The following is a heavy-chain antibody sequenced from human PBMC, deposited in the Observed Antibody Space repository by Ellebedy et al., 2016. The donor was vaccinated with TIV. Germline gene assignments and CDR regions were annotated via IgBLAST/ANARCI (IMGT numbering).Heavy chain of an antibody. J-gene: IGHJ4*02. CDR1: GFTFRSYD. V-gene: IGHV3-13*01. Sequence: GESLKISCAASGFTFRSYDMHWVRQATGKGLGWVSAIGTAGDTYYPGSVKGRFTISRENAKNSLYLQMNSLRAEDTAVYYCARVRFGDTAVDYWGQGTLVTVSS. CDR3: ARVRFGDTAVDY. D-gene: IGHD5-18*01. CDR2: IGTAGDT.